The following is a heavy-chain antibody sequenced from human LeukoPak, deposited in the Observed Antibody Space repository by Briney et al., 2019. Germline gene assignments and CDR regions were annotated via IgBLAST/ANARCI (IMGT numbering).Heavy chain of an antibody. D-gene: IGHD4-11*01. CDR3: ARDHSAKPTDYSNYVWPYNWFDP. J-gene: IGHJ5*02. CDR2: INPNSGGT. V-gene: IGHV1-2*02. Sequence: VASVKVSCKASRYTFTGYYMHWVRQAPGQGLEWMGWINPNSGGTNYAQKFQGRVTMTRDTSISTAYMELSRLRSDDTAVYYCARDHSAKPTDYSNYVWPYNWFDPWGQGTLVTVSS. CDR1: RYTFTGYY.